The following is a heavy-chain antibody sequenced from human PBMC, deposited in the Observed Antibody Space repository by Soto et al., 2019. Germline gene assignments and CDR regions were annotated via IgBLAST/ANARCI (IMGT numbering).Heavy chain of an antibody. CDR1: GGTFSSSA. Sequence: QVQLVQSGAEMKEPGSSVKVSCKTSGGTFSSSAISWLRQAPGHGLEWMGGIIPLFRTPDYAQKFQGRVTNAADESTSTAYREPTSLRSEDTAVYYCARDNDRLQLGGNYYYRLDVWGQGTTITVSS. D-gene: IGHD1-1*01. CDR3: ARDNDRLQLGGNYYYRLDV. CDR2: IIPLFRTP. V-gene: IGHV1-69*12. J-gene: IGHJ6*02.